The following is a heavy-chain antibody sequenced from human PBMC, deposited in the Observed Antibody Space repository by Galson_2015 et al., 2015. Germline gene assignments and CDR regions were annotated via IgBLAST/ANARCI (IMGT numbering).Heavy chain of an antibody. CDR2: MNPNSGNT. Sequence: SVKVSCKASGYTFSNNDITWVRQAPGQGLEWMGWMNPNSGNTGYAQKFQGRVSMTRDTSIRTAYMELSSLRSEDTAVYYCARVRRGWHIDYWGQGTLVTVSS. CDR3: ARVRRGWHIDY. J-gene: IGHJ4*02. CDR1: GYTFSNND. D-gene: IGHD6-19*01. V-gene: IGHV1-8*01.